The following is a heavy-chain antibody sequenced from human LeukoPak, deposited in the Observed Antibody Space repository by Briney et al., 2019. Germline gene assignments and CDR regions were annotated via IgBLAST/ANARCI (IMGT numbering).Heavy chain of an antibody. CDR3: ARVGWNSGYYYGPDHHFDY. V-gene: IGHV4-61*01. CDR2: IYYSGST. J-gene: IGHJ4*02. CDR1: GGSVSSGSYY. D-gene: IGHD3-22*01. Sequence: PSETLSLTCTVSGGSVSSGSYYWSWIRQPPGKGLEWIGYIYYSGSTNYNPSLKSRVTISVDTSKNQFSLKLSSVTAADTAVYYCARVGWNSGYYYGPDHHFDYWGQGTLVTVSS.